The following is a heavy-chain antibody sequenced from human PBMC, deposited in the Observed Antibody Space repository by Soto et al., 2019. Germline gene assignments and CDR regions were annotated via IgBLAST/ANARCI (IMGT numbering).Heavy chain of an antibody. CDR3: ARESIAARPYYYYGMDV. V-gene: IGHV4-38-2*02. D-gene: IGHD6-6*01. J-gene: IGHJ6*02. CDR1: GYSISSGYY. Sequence: SETLSLTCAVSGYSISSGYYWGWIRQPPGKGLEWIGSIYHSGSTYYNPSLKSRVTISVDTSKTQFSLTLSSVTAADTAVYYCARESIAARPYYYYGMDVWGQGTTVTAP. CDR2: IYHSGST.